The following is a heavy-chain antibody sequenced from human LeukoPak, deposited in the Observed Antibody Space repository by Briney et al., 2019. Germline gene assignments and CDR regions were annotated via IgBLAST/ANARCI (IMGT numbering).Heavy chain of an antibody. CDR1: GASISGSRFH. CDR3: ARQGYISMYLDN. D-gene: IGHD6-13*01. CDR2: IHYSGNT. Sequence: SETLSLTCTVSGASISGSRFHWGWIRQPPGKGLEWIGSIHYSGNTNYNPSLKSRVTVSVDTSKNQLSLRLYSVTATDTAVYYCARQGYISMYLDNWGLGALVTASS. J-gene: IGHJ4*02. V-gene: IGHV4-39*01.